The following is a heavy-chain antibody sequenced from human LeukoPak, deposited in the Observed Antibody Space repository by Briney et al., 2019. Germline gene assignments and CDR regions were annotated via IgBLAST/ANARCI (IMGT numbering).Heavy chain of an antibody. V-gene: IGHV4-59*01. Sequence: SETLSLTCTASGGSISSYYWSWIRQPPGKGLEWIGYIYYSGSTNYNPSLKSRVTISVDTSKNQFSLKLSSVTAADTAVYYCARGLYSSSWYDGGGFDYWGQGTLVTVSS. CDR3: ARGLYSSSWYDGGGFDY. CDR1: GGSISSYY. J-gene: IGHJ4*02. CDR2: IYYSGST. D-gene: IGHD6-13*01.